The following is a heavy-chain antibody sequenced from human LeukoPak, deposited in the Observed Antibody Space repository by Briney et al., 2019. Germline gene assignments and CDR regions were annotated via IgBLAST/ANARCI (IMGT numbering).Heavy chain of an antibody. J-gene: IGHJ4*02. Sequence: GESLKISCKGSGYSLTSYWISWVRQMPGKGLEWMGRIDPSDSYTNYSPSFQGHVTISADKSNSTAYLQWSSLKASDTAMYYCARHSYYYDSSGYHNWGQGTLVTVSS. V-gene: IGHV5-10-1*01. CDR1: GYSLTSYW. CDR3: ARHSYYYDSSGYHN. D-gene: IGHD3-22*01. CDR2: IDPSDSYT.